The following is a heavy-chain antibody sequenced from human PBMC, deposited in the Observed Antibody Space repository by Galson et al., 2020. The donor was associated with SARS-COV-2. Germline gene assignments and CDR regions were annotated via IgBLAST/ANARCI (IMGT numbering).Heavy chain of an antibody. CDR3: ARGGSGRGYVY. CDR1: GDSVSSVTAS. D-gene: IGHD6-13*01. Sequence: QTLSLTCAISGDSVSSVTASWTWIRQSPSIGLEWLGRTFYRSKWYNDYAVSVKSRITINPDTSKNQFSLQLNSVTPEDTAVYYCARGGSGRGYVYWGQGTLVTVSS. CDR2: TFYRSKWYN. V-gene: IGHV6-1*01. J-gene: IGHJ4*02.